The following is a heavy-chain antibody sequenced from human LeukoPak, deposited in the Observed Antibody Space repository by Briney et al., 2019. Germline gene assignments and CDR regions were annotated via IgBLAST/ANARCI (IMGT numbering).Heavy chain of an antibody. Sequence: ASVKVSCKASGGTFSSYAISWVRQAPGQGLEWMGGIIPIFGTANYAQKFQGRVTITTDESTSTAYMELSSLRSEDTAVYYCARGRLRKDYGSGSSMPPRNDYWGQGTLVTVSS. CDR2: IIPIFGTA. D-gene: IGHD3-10*01. V-gene: IGHV1-69*05. CDR1: GGTFSSYA. J-gene: IGHJ4*02. CDR3: ARGRLRKDYGSGSSMPPRNDY.